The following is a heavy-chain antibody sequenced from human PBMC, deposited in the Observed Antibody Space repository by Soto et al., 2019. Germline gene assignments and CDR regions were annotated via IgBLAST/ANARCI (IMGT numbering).Heavy chain of an antibody. CDR1: GYTFTSYD. V-gene: IGHV1-8*01. CDR2: MNPNSGNR. Sequence: QVQLVQSGAEVKKPGASVKVSCKASGYTFTSYDINWVRQATVQGLEWMGWMNPNSGNRGYAQNFQGTVTMTTNTSISTAYMELSSLRSEDTAVYYCARTLYGDNVDYWGKGTLVTVSS. D-gene: IGHD4-17*01. J-gene: IGHJ4*02. CDR3: ARTLYGDNVDY.